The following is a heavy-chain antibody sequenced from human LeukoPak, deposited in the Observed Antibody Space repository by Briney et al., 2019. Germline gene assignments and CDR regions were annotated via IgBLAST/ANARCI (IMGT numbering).Heavy chain of an antibody. CDR2: INGGGDNT. V-gene: IGHV3-23*01. J-gene: IGHJ1*01. CDR3: ARNDYGDYAHAEYFQH. D-gene: IGHD4-17*01. Sequence: GSLRLSCAASGFTFSSYAMSWVRQAPGKGLEWVSAINGGGDNTFYADSVKGRFTISRDNSKNTLYLQMSSLRAEDTAVYYCARNDYGDYAHAEYFQHWGQGTLVTVSS. CDR1: GFTFSSYA.